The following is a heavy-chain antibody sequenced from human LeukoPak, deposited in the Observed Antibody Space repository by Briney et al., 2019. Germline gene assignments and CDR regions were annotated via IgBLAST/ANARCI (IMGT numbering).Heavy chain of an antibody. J-gene: IGHJ6*02. V-gene: IGHV3-23*01. CDR1: GFTFSSYW. CDR2: IGGSGGDT. Sequence: PGGSLRLSCAASGFTFSSYWMNWARQAPGKGLEWVSGIGGSGGDTFYADSVRGRFTVSRDNSKNTLFLQIDSLRTEDTAVYYCVPLGGLGYYQYGMDVWGRGTTVTVSS. D-gene: IGHD3/OR15-3a*01. CDR3: VPLGGLGYYQYGMDV.